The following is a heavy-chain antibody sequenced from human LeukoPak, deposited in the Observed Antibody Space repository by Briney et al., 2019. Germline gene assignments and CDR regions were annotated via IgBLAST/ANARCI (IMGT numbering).Heavy chain of an antibody. V-gene: IGHV3-30-3*01. CDR3: ARADSGSYYSYDY. CDR2: ISYDGSNK. Sequence: GGSLRLSCAASGFTFSSYAMHWVRQAPGKGLEWVAVISYDGSNKYYADSVKGRFTISRDNSKNTLYLQMNSLRAEDTAVYYCARADSGSYYSYDYWGQGTLVTVSS. D-gene: IGHD1-26*01. J-gene: IGHJ4*02. CDR1: GFTFSSYA.